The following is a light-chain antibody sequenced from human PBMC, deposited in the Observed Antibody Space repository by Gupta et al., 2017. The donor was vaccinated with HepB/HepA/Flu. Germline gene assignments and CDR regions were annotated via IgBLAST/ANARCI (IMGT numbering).Light chain of an antibody. Sequence: GTISCTGIYSNIGAGHDVYWYQQLPGTAPRFLISHNNNRPSGVLDRFSGSKSGTSASLAITGLQTEDEADYYCQSYDSGLGGFYVFGTGTRVTVL. CDR2: HNN. V-gene: IGLV1-40*01. J-gene: IGLJ1*01. CDR3: QSYDSGLGGFYV. CDR1: YSNIGAGHD.